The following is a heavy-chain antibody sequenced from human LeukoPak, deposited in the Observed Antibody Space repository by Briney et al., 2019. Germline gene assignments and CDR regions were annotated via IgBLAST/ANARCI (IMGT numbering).Heavy chain of an antibody. D-gene: IGHD3-9*01. Sequence: PGGSLRLSCAASGFTVSSNYMSWVRQAPGKGLEWVSVIYSGGSTYYADSVKGRFTISRDNAKNTLYLQMNSLRAEDTAVYYCAREGHTYYDILTGALDYWGQGTLVTVSS. J-gene: IGHJ4*02. CDR1: GFTVSSNY. V-gene: IGHV3-53*01. CDR2: IYSGGST. CDR3: AREGHTYYDILTGALDY.